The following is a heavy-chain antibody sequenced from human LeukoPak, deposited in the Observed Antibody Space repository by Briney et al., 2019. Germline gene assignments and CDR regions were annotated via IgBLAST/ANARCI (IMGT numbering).Heavy chain of an antibody. CDR3: AELGITMIGGV. V-gene: IGHV3-74*01. Sequence: GGSLRLSCAASGFTFDDYAMHWVRQAPGKGLVWVSRINSDGINTSYADSVKGRFTISRDNAKNSLYLQMNSLRAEDTAVYYCAELGITMIGGVRGKGTTVTISS. CDR2: INSDGINT. D-gene: IGHD3-10*02. CDR1: GFTFDDYA. J-gene: IGHJ6*04.